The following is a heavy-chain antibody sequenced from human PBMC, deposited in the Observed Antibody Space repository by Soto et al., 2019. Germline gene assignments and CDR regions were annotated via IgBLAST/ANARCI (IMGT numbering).Heavy chain of an antibody. Sequence: SETLCLTCTVSGGSISSYYWSWIRQPPGKGLEWIGYIYYSGSTNYNPSLKSRVTISVDTSKNQFSLKLSSVTAADTAVYYCARYYDFWSGYYFSPDYYYYYMDVWGKGTTVTVSS. CDR2: IYYSGST. V-gene: IGHV4-59*01. CDR1: GGSISSYY. J-gene: IGHJ6*03. CDR3: ARYYDFWSGYYFSPDYYYYYMDV. D-gene: IGHD3-3*01.